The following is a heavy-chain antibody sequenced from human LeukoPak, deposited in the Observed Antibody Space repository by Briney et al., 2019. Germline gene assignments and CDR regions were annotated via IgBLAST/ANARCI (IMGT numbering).Heavy chain of an antibody. D-gene: IGHD3-10*01. V-gene: IGHV1-8*02. CDR1: GYTFTSYY. CDR3: ARVRGVIITYLDY. CDR2: MNPNSGNT. J-gene: IGHJ4*02. Sequence: ASVKVSCKASGYTFTSYYMHWVRQAPGQGLEWMGWMNPNSGNTGYAQKFQGRVTMTRNTSISTAYMELSSLRSEDTAVYYCARVRGVIITYLDYWGQGTLVTVSS.